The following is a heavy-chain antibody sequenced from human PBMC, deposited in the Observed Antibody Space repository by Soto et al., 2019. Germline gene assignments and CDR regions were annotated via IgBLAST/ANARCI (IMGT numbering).Heavy chain of an antibody. J-gene: IGHJ5*02. D-gene: IGHD3-3*01. CDR1: GGSISSYD. V-gene: IGHV4-59*01. Sequence: SETLSLTCTVSGGSISSYDRSWIRQPPGKGREWIGYIYYSGSTNYNPSLKSLVTISVDTSKNQFSLKLSSVTAADTAVYYCARGVVRYDFWSGYSPSGWFDPWGQGTLVTVSS. CDR2: IYYSGST. CDR3: ARGVVRYDFWSGYSPSGWFDP.